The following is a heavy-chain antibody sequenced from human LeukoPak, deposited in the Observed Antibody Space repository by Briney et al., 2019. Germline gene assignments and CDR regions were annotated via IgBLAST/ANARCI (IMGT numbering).Heavy chain of an antibody. Sequence: GGSLRLSCAASGFSFNNMSWVRQAPGKGLEWIGRIKSNTDGGTTDYAAPVKGRFTISKDDSKNTLYLQMNSLTAEDTAVYYCTTDGGLWFGELFQAYWGQGTLVTVSS. CDR2: IKSNTDGGTT. CDR3: TTDGGLWFGELFQAY. D-gene: IGHD3-10*01. J-gene: IGHJ4*02. V-gene: IGHV3-15*01. CDR1: GFSFNN.